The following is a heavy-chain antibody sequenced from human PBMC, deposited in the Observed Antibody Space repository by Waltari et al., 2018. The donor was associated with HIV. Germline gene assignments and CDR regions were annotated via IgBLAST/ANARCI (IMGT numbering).Heavy chain of an antibody. CDR2: IKQDGSEK. CDR3: ARGGFYGSGSKVN. Sequence: EGQLVESGGGLVQPGGSLRLSCPPSGFTFCVYWLSGVRQAPGKGLEWVANIKQDGSEKYYVDSVNGRFTISRDNAENSLYLQMNSLRAEDTAVYYCARGGFYGSGSKVNWGQGTLVTVSS. J-gene: IGHJ4*02. CDR1: GFTFCVYW. V-gene: IGHV3-7*04. D-gene: IGHD3-10*01.